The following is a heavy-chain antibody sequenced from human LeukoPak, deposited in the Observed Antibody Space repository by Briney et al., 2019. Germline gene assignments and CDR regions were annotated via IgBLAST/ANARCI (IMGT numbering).Heavy chain of an antibody. CDR1: GDSVSSTSAT. V-gene: IGHV6-1*01. Sequence: SQTLSLTCAISGDSVSSTSATWNWIRQSPSRGLEWLGRTYYRSKWSSDYAVSVKSRITVKSDTSKNQFSLQLNSVTPEDTAVYYCARGPGRVDPWGQGTLVTVSS. CDR3: ARGPGRVDP. D-gene: IGHD1-26*01. CDR2: TYYRSKWSS. J-gene: IGHJ5*02.